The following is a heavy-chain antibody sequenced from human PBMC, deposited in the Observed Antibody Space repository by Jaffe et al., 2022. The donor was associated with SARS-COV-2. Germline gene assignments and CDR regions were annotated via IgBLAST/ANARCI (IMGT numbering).Heavy chain of an antibody. D-gene: IGHD5-12*01. V-gene: IGHV3-30-3*01. CDR1: GFAFSSYH. CDR2: TSYDGSNK. CDR3: ARDPGIWLRSLYFDY. J-gene: IGHJ4*02. Sequence: QVQLVESGGGVVQPGKSLRLSCAASGFAFSSYHMHWVRQAPGKGLEWVAVTSYDGSNKYYADSVKGRFTISRDNSKNTLYLQMNSLRAEDTAVFHCARDPGIWLRSLYFDYWGQGTLVTVSS.